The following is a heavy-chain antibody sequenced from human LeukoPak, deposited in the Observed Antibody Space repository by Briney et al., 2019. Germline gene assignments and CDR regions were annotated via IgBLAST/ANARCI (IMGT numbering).Heavy chain of an antibody. J-gene: IGHJ3*02. CDR1: GFTFSSYS. D-gene: IGHD3-10*01. Sequence: GGSLRLSCAASGFTFSSYSMNWVRQAPGKGLEWVSSISSSSSYIYYADSVKGRFTISRDNAKNSLYLQMNSLRAEDTAVYYCARDLGSGIVGAFDIWGQGTMVTVSS. V-gene: IGHV3-21*04. CDR3: ARDLGSGIVGAFDI. CDR2: ISSSSSYI.